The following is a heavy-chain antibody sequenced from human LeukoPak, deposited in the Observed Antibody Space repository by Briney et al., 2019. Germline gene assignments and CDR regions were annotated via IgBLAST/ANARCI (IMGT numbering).Heavy chain of an antibody. CDR1: GNYW. V-gene: IGHV3-74*01. J-gene: IGHJ4*02. D-gene: IGHD2/OR15-2a*01. Sequence: GALRLSCAASGNYWMHWVRQAPGKGLVWVSHINSDGSWTSYADSVKGRFTISKDNAKNTVYLQMNSLRAEDTAVYYCVSFYETYWGRGTLVTISS. CDR3: VSFYETY. CDR2: INSDGSWT.